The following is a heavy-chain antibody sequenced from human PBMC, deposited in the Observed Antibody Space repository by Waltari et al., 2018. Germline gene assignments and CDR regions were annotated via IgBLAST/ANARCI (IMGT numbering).Heavy chain of an antibody. CDR3: AKGGFMTKVTTNGMDV. Sequence: EVQLLESGGGLAQPGGSLGLSCEGSGFGFSTYVGSGVRQGPGKGLGWVSGISGSGGLTDYADSVKGRFAISRDNSKNTLYLQMNSLRAEDTAVYYCAKGGFMTKVTTNGMDVWGQGTTVTVSS. D-gene: IGHD4-4*01. CDR1: GFGFSTYV. CDR2: ISGSGGLT. V-gene: IGHV3-23*01. J-gene: IGHJ6*02.